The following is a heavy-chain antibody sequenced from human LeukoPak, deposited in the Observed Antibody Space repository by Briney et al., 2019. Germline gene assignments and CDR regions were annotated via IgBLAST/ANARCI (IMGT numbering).Heavy chain of an antibody. CDR1: GGSFSGYY. CDR3: ARAPANLRSLFRWFDP. Sequence: SETLSLTCAVYGGSFSGYYLSWIRQPPGKGLEWIGEINHSGSTNYNPSLKSRVTISVDTSKNQFSLKLSSVTAADTAVYYCARAPANLRSLFRWFDPWGQGTLVTVSS. J-gene: IGHJ5*02. CDR2: INHSGST. V-gene: IGHV4-34*01. D-gene: IGHD3-16*01.